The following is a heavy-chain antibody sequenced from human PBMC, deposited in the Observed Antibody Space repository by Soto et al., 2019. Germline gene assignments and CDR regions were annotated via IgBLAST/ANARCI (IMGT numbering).Heavy chain of an antibody. CDR3: VSQPHWARPFEF. J-gene: IGHJ4*02. D-gene: IGHD7-27*01. Sequence: DVRLVESGGDLVKSGGSLRLSCEGSGFLFRNYEMNWVRQAPGKGLEWLAHISTTGGHVSESDSVKGRFTISRDNTKHTLYLQMNSLRSEDTGVYYCVSQPHWARPFEFWGQGTLVNVSS. CDR2: ISTTGGHV. CDR1: GFLFRNYE. V-gene: IGHV3-48*03.